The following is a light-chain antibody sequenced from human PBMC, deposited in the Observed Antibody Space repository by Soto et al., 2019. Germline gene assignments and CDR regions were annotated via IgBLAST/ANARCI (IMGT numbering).Light chain of an antibody. J-gene: IGKJ4*01. CDR3: QQRSHWPPLT. CDR2: DAS. V-gene: IGKV3-11*01. CDR1: QIIDNY. Sequence: EIVLTQSPATLSLSPGDRATLSCRASQIIDNYLAWYQQKPGQAPRLLIYDASNRATGIPARFIGSGSGTDFTLTISSLEPEDFAGYYCQQRSHWPPLTFGGGTRVEIK.